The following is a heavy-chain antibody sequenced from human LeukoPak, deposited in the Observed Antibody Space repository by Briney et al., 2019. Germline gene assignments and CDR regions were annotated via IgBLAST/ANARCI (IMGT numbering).Heavy chain of an antibody. V-gene: IGHV3-7*01. CDR1: GFTFSYSW. J-gene: IGHJ4*02. D-gene: IGHD5-12*01. CDR3: ARRYSGYDWD. Sequence: SGGSLRLSCAASGFTFSYSWMSWVRQAPGKGLEWVANIKQDGSEKNYVDSVKGRFTISRDNAENSLFLQMNSLRVEDTAVYYCARRYSGYDWDWGQGTLVTVSS. CDR2: IKQDGSEK.